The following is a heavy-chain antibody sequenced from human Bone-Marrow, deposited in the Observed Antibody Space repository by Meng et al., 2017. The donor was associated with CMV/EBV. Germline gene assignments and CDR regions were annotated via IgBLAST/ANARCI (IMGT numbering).Heavy chain of an antibody. Sequence: GGSLRLSCAASGFTVSDTYMTWVRQAPGRGLEWVATIYPDGKTYYRDSVKGRLTISRDNFDNALYLQMNSLRVDDTAIYFCARADRRLDYRSYIDLWGQGALVTVSS. J-gene: IGHJ4*02. CDR2: IYPDGKT. CDR1: GFTVSDTY. CDR3: ARADRRLDYRSYIDL. D-gene: IGHD3-16*01. V-gene: IGHV3-53*01.